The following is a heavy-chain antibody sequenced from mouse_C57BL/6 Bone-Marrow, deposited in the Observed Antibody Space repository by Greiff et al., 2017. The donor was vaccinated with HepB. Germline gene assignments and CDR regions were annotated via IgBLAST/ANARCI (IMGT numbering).Heavy chain of an antibody. D-gene: IGHD1-1*01. V-gene: IGHV6-3*01. Sequence: EVKLMESGGGLVQPGGSMKLSCVASGFTFSNYWMNWVRQSPEKGLEWVAQIRLKSDNYATHYAESVKGRFTISRDDSKSSVYLQMNNLSAEDTGIYYCTTRRSAWFAYWGQGTLVTVSA. J-gene: IGHJ3*01. CDR1: GFTFSNYW. CDR2: IRLKSDNYAT. CDR3: TTRRSAWFAY.